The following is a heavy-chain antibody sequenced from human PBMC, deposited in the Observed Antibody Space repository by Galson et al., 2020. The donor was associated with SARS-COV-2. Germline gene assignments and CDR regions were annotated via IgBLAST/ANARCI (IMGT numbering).Heavy chain of an antibody. CDR2: IKQDGSEK. V-gene: IGHV3-7*01. CDR1: GFTFSSYW. Sequence: GESLKISCAASGFTFSSYWMSWVRQAPGKGLEWVANIKQDGSEKYYVDSVKGRFTISRDNAKNLLYLQMNSLRAEDTAVYYCARLYSSSWHFDYWGQGTLVTVSS. CDR3: ARLYSSSWHFDY. J-gene: IGHJ4*02. D-gene: IGHD6-13*01.